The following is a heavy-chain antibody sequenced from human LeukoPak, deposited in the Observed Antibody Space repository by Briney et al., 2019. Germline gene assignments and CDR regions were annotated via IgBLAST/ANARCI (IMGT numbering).Heavy chain of an antibody. Sequence: PGRSLRLSCETSGFTFSHYGIHWVRQAPGAGLEWVAVIWSDASNTYYADSVKGRFTISRDNSRNTLYLQMSSLRAEDTAVYYCAKDAERGFDYSNSLNYWGQGTLVTVSS. CDR1: GFTFSHYG. CDR3: AKDAERGFDYSNSLNY. D-gene: IGHD4-11*01. V-gene: IGHV3-33*06. CDR2: IWSDASNT. J-gene: IGHJ4*02.